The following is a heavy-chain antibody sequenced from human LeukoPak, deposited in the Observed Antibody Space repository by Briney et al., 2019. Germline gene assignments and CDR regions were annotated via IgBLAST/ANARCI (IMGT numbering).Heavy chain of an antibody. CDR1: GFSFSTYD. CDR2: ISSDGSHK. J-gene: IGHJ4*02. CDR3: AKGSIDWYYFDY. D-gene: IGHD3-9*01. V-gene: IGHV3-30*18. Sequence: GRSLRLACAASGFSFSTYDMHWVRQAPGEGLEWVAVISSDGSHKYWADSVKGRFTISRDNSKNTVYLQMNSLRAEDTAVYYCAKGSIDWYYFDYWGQGTLVTVSS.